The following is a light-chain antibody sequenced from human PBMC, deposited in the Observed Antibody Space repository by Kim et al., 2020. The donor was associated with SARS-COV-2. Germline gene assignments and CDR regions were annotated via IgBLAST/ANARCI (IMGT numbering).Light chain of an antibody. CDR2: GAS. J-gene: IGKJ1*01. Sequence: SLSPVERSPLSGRASQSVSTNLVWYQQKPGQAPRLLIYGASTRATGIPARFSGSGSGTEFTLTISSLQSEDFAVYYCQQYNNFRTFGQGTKVENK. CDR3: QQYNNFRT. V-gene: IGKV3-15*01. CDR1: QSVSTN.